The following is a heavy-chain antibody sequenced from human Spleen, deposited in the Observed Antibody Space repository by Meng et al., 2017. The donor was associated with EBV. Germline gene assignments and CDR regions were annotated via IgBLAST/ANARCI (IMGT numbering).Heavy chain of an antibody. Sequence: GQPVEAGGALVQPGGSVRLSCAASGFTFSRYWVHWVRQVPGKGLEWVSRTNENGVITTYADSVKGRFTISRDNAKNTLYLQMNSLRAEDTAVYYCSRDLAGSVDYWGRGTLVTASS. CDR2: TNENGVIT. CDR1: GFTFSRYW. V-gene: IGHV3-74*03. J-gene: IGHJ4*02. D-gene: IGHD1-14*01. CDR3: SRDLAGSVDY.